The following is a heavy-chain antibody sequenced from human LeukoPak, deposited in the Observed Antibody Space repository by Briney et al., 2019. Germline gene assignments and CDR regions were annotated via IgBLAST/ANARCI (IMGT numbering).Heavy chain of an antibody. J-gene: IGHJ5*02. Sequence: SETLSLTCTVSGGSISSYYWSWIRQPAGKGLEWIGRIYTSGSTNYNPSLKSRVTMSVDTPKNQFSLKLSSVTAADTAVYYCARDRILWFGEQFDPWGQGTLVTVSS. CDR2: IYTSGST. V-gene: IGHV4-4*07. D-gene: IGHD3-10*01. CDR1: GGSISSYY. CDR3: ARDRILWFGEQFDP.